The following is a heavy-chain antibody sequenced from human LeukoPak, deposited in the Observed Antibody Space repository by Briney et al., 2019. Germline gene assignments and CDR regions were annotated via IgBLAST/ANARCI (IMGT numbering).Heavy chain of an antibody. D-gene: IGHD2-15*01. CDR3: ASDRIEVDAFDI. V-gene: IGHV4-39*01. CDR1: GVSISSSNSY. Sequence: SETLSLTCTVSGVSISSSNSYWGWIRQPPGKGLEWIGSIYYTGNTYYNASLKSQVSISIDMSKNQFSLKITSVTAADTAVYYCASDRIEVDAFDIWGQGTMVTVSS. J-gene: IGHJ3*02. CDR2: IYYTGNT.